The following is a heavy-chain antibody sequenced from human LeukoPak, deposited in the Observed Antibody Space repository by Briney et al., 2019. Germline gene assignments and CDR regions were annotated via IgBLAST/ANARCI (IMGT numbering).Heavy chain of an antibody. CDR2: ISYDGSNK. CDR3: ARSPRRSGYYFGY. CDR1: GFTFSSYA. Sequence: PGGSLRLSCAASGFTFSSYAMHWVRQAPGKGLEWVADISYDGSNKYYPDSVKGRFTISRDNSKNTLYLQLNSLRAEDTAVYYCARSPRRSGYYFGYWGQGTLVTVSS. D-gene: IGHD3-3*01. J-gene: IGHJ4*02. V-gene: IGHV3-30-3*01.